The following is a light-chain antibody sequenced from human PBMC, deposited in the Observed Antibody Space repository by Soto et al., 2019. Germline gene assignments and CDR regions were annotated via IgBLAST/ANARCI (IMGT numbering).Light chain of an antibody. CDR3: SAWDDSLNGPA. Sequence: QSVLTQPPSASGTPGQRVTISCSGSRSNIGSNTVNWYQQLPGSAPQLLSYTNFQRPSGVTYRSSGSKSGTSASLAISGRQSEDEADYYCSAWDDSLNGPAFGGGPKLTV. CDR1: RSNIGSNT. CDR2: TNF. J-gene: IGLJ2*01. V-gene: IGLV1-44*01.